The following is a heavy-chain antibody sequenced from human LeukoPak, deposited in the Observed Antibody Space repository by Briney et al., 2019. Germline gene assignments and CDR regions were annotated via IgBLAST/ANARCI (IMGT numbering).Heavy chain of an antibody. V-gene: IGHV1-24*01. CDR2: FDPEDGET. CDR1: GYTRTELS. CDR3: ATGLSGYYYQSGHFDY. D-gene: IGHD3-22*01. Sequence: GASVKVSCKVSGYTRTELSMNWVRQAPGKGLEWMGGFDPEDGETVYAQKFQGRVTMTEDTSTDTAYMELSSLRSEDTAVYYCATGLSGYYYQSGHFDYWGQGTLVTVSS. J-gene: IGHJ4*02.